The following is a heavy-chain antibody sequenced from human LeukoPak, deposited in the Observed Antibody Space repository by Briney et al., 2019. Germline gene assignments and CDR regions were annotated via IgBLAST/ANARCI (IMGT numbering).Heavy chain of an antibody. CDR2: IIPIFGTA. D-gene: IGHD3-22*01. CDR1: GYTFTGYY. V-gene: IGHV1-69*06. J-gene: IGHJ1*01. CDR3: ARDSYYDSSGGHFQH. Sequence: ASVKVSCKASGYTFTGYYMHWVRQAPGQGLEWMGGIIPIFGTANYAQKFQGRVTITADKSTSTAYMELSSLRSEDTAVYYCARDSYYDSSGGHFQHWGQGTLVTVSS.